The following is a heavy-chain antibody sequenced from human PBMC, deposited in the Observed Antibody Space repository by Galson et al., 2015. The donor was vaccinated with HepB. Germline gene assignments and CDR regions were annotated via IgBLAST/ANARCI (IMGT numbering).Heavy chain of an antibody. CDR3: TRDGTYSSGPTSWFDP. V-gene: IGHV1-2*06. CDR2: IYFNSGGT. J-gene: IGHJ5*02. CDR1: GYTSNDYY. Sequence: SVKVSCKASGYTSNDYYIYWVRQAPGQGLQWMRRIYFNSGGTKYAQKFQGRVTMTRDTSISTVYMELRRLTTDDTAVYYCTRDGTYSSGPTSWFDPWGQGTLVTVSS. D-gene: IGHD6-19*01.